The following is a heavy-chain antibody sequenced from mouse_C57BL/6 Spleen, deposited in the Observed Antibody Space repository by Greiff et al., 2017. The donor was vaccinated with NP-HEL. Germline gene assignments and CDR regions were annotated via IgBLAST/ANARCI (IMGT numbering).Heavy chain of an antibody. CDR2: INYDGSST. CDR3: ARDYDEAMDY. J-gene: IGHJ4*01. V-gene: IGHV5-16*01. CDR1: GFTFSDYY. D-gene: IGHD2-12*01. Sequence: EVMLVESEGGLVQPGSSMKLSCTASGFTFSDYYMAWVRQVPEKGLEWVANINYDGSSTYYLDSLKSRFIISRDNAKNILYLQMSSLKSEDTATYYCARDYDEAMDYWGQGTSVTVSS.